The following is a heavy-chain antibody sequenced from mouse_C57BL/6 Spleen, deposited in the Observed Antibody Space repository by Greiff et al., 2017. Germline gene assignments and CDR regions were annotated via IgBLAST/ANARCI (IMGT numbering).Heavy chain of an antibody. CDR1: EYAFRAYY. V-gene: IGHV5-16*01. CDR3: ARERDFYGYFDV. CDR2: INYDGGST. D-gene: IGHD3-3*01. J-gene: IGHJ1*03. Sequence: EVQLVESEGGLVQPGRSMKLSCKAYEYAFRAYYMAWVRQIPEKGLELVATINYDGGSTYYLDTLKSRFIISRDNAKKTLYLQMSSLRSEDTAMYYCARERDFYGYFDVWGTGTTVTVSS.